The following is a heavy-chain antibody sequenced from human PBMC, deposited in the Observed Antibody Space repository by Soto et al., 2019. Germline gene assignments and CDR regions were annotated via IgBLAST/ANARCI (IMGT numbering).Heavy chain of an antibody. CDR3: ARAPPYGDYRYSYFDL. J-gene: IGHJ2*01. CDR2: ISSSSSYI. Sequence: NPGGSLRLSCAASGFTFSSYSMNWVRQAPGKGLEWVSSISSSSSYIYYADSVKGRFTISRDNAKNSLYLQMNSLRAEDTAVYYCARAPPYGDYRYSYFDLWGRGTLVTVSS. V-gene: IGHV3-21*01. D-gene: IGHD4-17*01. CDR1: GFTFSSYS.